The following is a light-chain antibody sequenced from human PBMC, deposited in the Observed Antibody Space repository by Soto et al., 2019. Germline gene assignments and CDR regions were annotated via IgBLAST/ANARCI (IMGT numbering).Light chain of an antibody. CDR2: EVT. CDR3: SSYAASNNLV. CDR1: SSDVGGYNY. J-gene: IGLJ3*02. V-gene: IGLV2-8*01. Sequence: QPVLTQPPSASGSPGQSVTISCTGTSSDVGGYNYVSWYQHHPGKAPKLMIYEVTKRPSGVPDRFSASKSGNTASLTVSGLQAEDEADYYCSSYAASNNLVFGGGTKVTVL.